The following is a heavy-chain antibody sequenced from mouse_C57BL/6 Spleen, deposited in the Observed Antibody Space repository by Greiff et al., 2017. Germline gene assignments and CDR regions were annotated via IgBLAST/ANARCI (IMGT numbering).Heavy chain of an antibody. CDR1: GFTFSSYA. J-gene: IGHJ3*01. CDR3: ARDPITTVVEGLVAY. CDR2: ISDGGSYT. D-gene: IGHD1-1*01. V-gene: IGHV5-4*01. Sequence: DVKLVESGGGLVKPGGSLKLSCAASGFTFSSYAMSWVRQTPEKRLEWVATISDGGSYTYYPDNVKGRFTISRDNAKNNLYLQMSHLKSEDTAMYYCARDPITTVVEGLVAYWGQGTLVTVSA.